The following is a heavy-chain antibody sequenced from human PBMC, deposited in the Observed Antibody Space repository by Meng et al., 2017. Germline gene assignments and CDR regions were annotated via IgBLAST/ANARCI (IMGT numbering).Heavy chain of an antibody. D-gene: IGHD6-13*01. Sequence: GSLRPSCTVSGGSISSSSYYWGWIRQPPGRGLEWIGSIYYSGSTYYNPSLKSRVTISVDTSKNQFSLKLSSVTAADTTVYYCAGSSSWPFDYWGQGTLVTVSS. CDR3: AGSSSWPFDY. V-gene: IGHV4-39*07. CDR1: GGSISSSSYY. J-gene: IGHJ4*02. CDR2: IYYSGST.